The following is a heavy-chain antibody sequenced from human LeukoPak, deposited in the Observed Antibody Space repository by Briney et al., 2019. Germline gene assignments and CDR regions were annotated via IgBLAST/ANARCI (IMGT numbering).Heavy chain of an antibody. V-gene: IGHV3-23*01. CDR2: ISGSSAFT. Sequence: GGSLRLSCAASGFTFSTYAMSWVRQTPGQGLEWVSTISGSSAFTYYADSVQGRFTISRDNAKNSLYLQMNSLRVEDTAVYYCAREEGLDYWGQGTLVTVSS. D-gene: IGHD5-12*01. J-gene: IGHJ4*02. CDR3: AREEGLDY. CDR1: GFTFSTYA.